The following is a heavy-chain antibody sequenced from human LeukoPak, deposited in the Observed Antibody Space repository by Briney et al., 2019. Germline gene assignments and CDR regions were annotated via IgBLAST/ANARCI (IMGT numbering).Heavy chain of an antibody. D-gene: IGHD4-4*01. V-gene: IGHV4-34*01. CDR3: ARDRDSNYGFDY. J-gene: IGHJ4*02. Sequence: SETLSLTCAVYGGSFSGYYWSWIRQPPGKGLEWIGEINHSGSTNYNPSLKSRVTISVDTSKNQFSLKLSSVTTADTAVYYCARDRDSNYGFDYWGQGTLVTVSS. CDR2: INHSGST. CDR1: GGSFSGYY.